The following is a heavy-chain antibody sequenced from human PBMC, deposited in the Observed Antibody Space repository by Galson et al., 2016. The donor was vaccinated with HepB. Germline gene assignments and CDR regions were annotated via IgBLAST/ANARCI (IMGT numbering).Heavy chain of an antibody. V-gene: IGHV1-24*01. CDR2: FDPEDGET. J-gene: IGHJ6*02. Sequence: SVKVSCKVSGYTLTELSMHWVRQAPGKGLEWMGGFDPEDGETIYAQKFQGRVTMTEDTSTDTAYMEVSSLRSEDTAVYYCAKGSGSYYRSHYYGLDVWGQGTTVTVSS. CDR3: AKGSGSYYRSHYYGLDV. CDR1: GYTLTELS. D-gene: IGHD1-26*01.